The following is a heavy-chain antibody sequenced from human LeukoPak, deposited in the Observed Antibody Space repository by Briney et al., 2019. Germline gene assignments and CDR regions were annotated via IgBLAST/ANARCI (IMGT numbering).Heavy chain of an antibody. D-gene: IGHD6-13*01. CDR2: ISPSGGST. J-gene: IGHJ6*03. Sequence: ASVKVSCKAFGYTFTSNYMHWVRQAPGQGPEWMGVISPSGGSTTYAQKFQGRVTLTRDMSTSTDYLELSSLRSEDTAVYYCARAKYPSIAAAGSMYYYMDVWGKGTTVTVSS. CDR1: GYTFTSNY. CDR3: ARAKYPSIAAAGSMYYYMDV. V-gene: IGHV1-46*01.